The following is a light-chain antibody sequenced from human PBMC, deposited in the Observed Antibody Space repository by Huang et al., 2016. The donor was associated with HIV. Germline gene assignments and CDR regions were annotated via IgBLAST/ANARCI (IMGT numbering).Light chain of an antibody. Sequence: EIEMTQSPVTLSVSPGQRATLSCRASPSVNSALAWYKQKPGQAPRLLIYGASTRATGIPAKFNATGSGTEFSLSINNLQSDDFAVYYCQQYNDWPPLTFGGGTKVEI. CDR3: QQYNDWPPLT. CDR2: GAS. CDR1: PSVNSA. J-gene: IGKJ4*01. V-gene: IGKV3-15*01.